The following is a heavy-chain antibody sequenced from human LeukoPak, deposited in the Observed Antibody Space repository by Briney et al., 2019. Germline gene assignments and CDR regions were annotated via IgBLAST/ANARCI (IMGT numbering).Heavy chain of an antibody. V-gene: IGHV4-59*01. J-gene: IGHJ4*02. D-gene: IGHD3-10*01. CDR3: ARDSPRGPDY. CDR2: IYYSGST. CDR1: GGSISSYY. Sequence: SETLSLTCTVSGGSISSYYWSWIRQPPGKGLEWIGYIYYSGSTNYNPSLKSRVTISVDTSKNQFSLKLSAVTAADTAVYYCARDSPRGPDYWGQGTPVTVSS.